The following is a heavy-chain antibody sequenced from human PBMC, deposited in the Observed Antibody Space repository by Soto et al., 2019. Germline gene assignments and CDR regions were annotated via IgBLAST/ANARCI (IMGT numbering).Heavy chain of an antibody. CDR2: IYYSGST. J-gene: IGHJ4*02. D-gene: IGHD4-17*01. CDR1: GGSISSYY. CDR3: ARATVTKAFDY. V-gene: IGHV4-59*01. Sequence: SETLSLTCTVSGGSISSYYWSWIRQPPGKGLEWIGYIYYSGSTNYNPSLKSRVTISVDTSKNQFSLKLSYVTAADTAVYYCARATVTKAFDYWGQGTLVTVSS.